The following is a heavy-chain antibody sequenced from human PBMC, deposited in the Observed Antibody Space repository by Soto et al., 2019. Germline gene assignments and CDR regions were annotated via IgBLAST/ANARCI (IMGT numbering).Heavy chain of an antibody. CDR1: GFTFGTTD. CDR3: EKNSGWFNT. Sequence: QLLQSGGGLVQPGGALTLSCAASGFTFGTTDMRWVRQAPGEGLEWVSTIDGSAGITYYADSVKGRFTISRDNSRNTVYLQMNSLRGDDTALYYCEKNSGWFNTWGQGALVTVSS. J-gene: IGHJ5*02. D-gene: IGHD3-10*01. CDR2: IDGSAGIT. V-gene: IGHV3-23*01.